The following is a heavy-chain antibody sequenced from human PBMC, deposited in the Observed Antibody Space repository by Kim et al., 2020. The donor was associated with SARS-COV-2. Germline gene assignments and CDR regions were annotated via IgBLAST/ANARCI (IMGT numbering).Heavy chain of an antibody. J-gene: IGHJ6*02. V-gene: IGHV3-21*01. CDR1: GFTFSSYS. CDR2: ISSSSSYI. Sequence: GGSLRLSCAASGFTFSSYSMNWVRQAPGKGLEWVSSISSSSSYIYYADSVKGRFTISRDNAKNSLYLQMNSLRAEDTAVYYCARGGYSNITLYYYYGMDVCGQGTTVTVSS. D-gene: IGHD4-4*01. CDR3: ARGGYSNITLYYYYGMDV.